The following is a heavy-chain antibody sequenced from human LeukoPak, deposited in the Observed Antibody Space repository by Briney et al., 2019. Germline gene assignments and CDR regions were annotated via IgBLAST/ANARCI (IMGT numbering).Heavy chain of an antibody. CDR1: GYTFTSYG. Sequence: GASVKVSCEASGYTFTSYGISWVRQAPGQGLGWMGWISAYNGNTNYAQKLQGRVTMTTDTSTSTAYMELRSLRSDDTAVYYCARGGKEMATYYYYYYMDVWGKGTTVTVSS. D-gene: IGHD5-24*01. J-gene: IGHJ6*03. CDR3: ARGGKEMATYYYYYYMDV. CDR2: ISAYNGNT. V-gene: IGHV1-18*01.